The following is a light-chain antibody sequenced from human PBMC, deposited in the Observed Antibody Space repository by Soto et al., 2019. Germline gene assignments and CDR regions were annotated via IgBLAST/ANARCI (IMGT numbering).Light chain of an antibody. J-gene: IGKJ1*01. V-gene: IGKV3-20*01. CDR2: GTS. CDR3: QQYGSWT. Sequence: EIVLTQSPGTLSVSPGERATLSCRASQTISSNNLAWYQQKPGQAPSLLIYGTSSRATGIPDRSSGSGSGTDFTLTISRLEPEDSAIYYCQQYGSWTFGQGTKVVI. CDR1: QTISSNN.